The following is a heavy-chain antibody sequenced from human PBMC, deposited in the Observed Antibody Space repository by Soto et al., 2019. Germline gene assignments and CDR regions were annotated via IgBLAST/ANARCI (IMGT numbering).Heavy chain of an antibody. CDR3: AIYGFWSGYRNDNWFDP. J-gene: IGHJ5*02. V-gene: IGHV1-8*01. Sequence: ASVKVSCKASGYTFTSYDINWVRQATGQGLEWMGWMNPNSGNTGYAQKFQGRVTMTRNTSISTAYMELSSLRSEDTAVYYCAIYGFWSGYRNDNWFDPWGQGTLVTVSS. D-gene: IGHD3-3*01. CDR2: MNPNSGNT. CDR1: GYTFTSYD.